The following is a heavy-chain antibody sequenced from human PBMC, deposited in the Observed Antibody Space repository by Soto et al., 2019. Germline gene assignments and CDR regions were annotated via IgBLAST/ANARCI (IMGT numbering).Heavy chain of an antibody. CDR3: AREAVTTGEWLPHRFDP. CDR1: GGSISSGGYY. Sequence: QVQLQESGPGLVKPSQTLSLTCTVSGGSISSGGYYWSWIRQHPGKGLEWIGYIYYSGSTYYNPSLNGRVTISGDTAKNQFSLKLSSVTAAGTAVYYCAREAVTTGEWLPHRFDPWGQGTLVTVSS. V-gene: IGHV4-31*03. J-gene: IGHJ5*02. D-gene: IGHD4-4*01. CDR2: IYYSGST.